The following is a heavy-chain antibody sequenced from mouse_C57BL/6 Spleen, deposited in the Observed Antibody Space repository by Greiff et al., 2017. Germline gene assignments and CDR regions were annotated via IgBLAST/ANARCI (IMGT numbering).Heavy chain of an antibody. CDR3: TRNRGSSNWYFDV. V-gene: IGHV1-15*01. J-gene: IGHJ1*03. D-gene: IGHD1-1*01. Sequence: QVQLQQSGAELVRPGASVTLSCKASGYTFTDYEMHWVKQTPVHGLEWIGAIDPETGGTAYNQKFKGKAILTADKSSGTAYMELRSLTSEDSAVYYCTRNRGSSNWYFDVWGTGTTVTVSS. CDR1: GYTFTDYE. CDR2: IDPETGGT.